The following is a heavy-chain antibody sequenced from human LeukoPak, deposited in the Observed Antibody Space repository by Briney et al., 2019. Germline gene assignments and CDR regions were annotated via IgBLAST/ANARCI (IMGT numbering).Heavy chain of an antibody. Sequence: GGSLRLSCAASGFTFSSSGMHWVRQAPGKGLERVAVISDDGSNKYYTDSVKGRFTISRDNSKNTLYLQMNSLRADDTAVFYCAKSFHSSGFYYVDYWGQGTLVTVSS. J-gene: IGHJ4*02. V-gene: IGHV3-30*18. CDR2: ISDDGSNK. CDR1: GFTFSSSG. CDR3: AKSFHSSGFYYVDY. D-gene: IGHD3-22*01.